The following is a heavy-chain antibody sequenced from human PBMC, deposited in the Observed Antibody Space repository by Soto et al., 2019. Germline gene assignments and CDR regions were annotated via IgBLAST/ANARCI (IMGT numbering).Heavy chain of an antibody. CDR2: INPNIVGT. Sequence: ASLNGSFKASGYTFTVYYIRWFRHSPGQWLEWMGFINPNIVGTNYAQKFQCWVTITRDTSISTAYMDLSRLRSDDTAVYYCATRGELKFDYWGPGPMVPVSS. J-gene: IGHJ4*02. D-gene: IGHD1-26*01. CDR3: ATRGELKFDY. CDR1: GYTFTVYY. V-gene: IGHV1-2*04.